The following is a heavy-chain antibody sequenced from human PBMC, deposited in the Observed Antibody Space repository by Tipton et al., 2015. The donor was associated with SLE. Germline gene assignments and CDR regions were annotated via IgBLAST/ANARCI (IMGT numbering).Heavy chain of an antibody. J-gene: IGHJ3*02. V-gene: IGHV3-7*02. D-gene: IGHD5-18*01. CDR2: IKQDGSEK. Sequence: GSLRLSCAASGFTFSSYWMSWVRQAPGKGLEWVANIKQDGSEKYYVDSVKGRFTISRDNAKNSLYLQMNSLRAEDTAVYFCARVRSQRDAFDMWGQGTMVTVSS. CDR3: ARVRSQRDAFDM. CDR1: GFTFSSYW.